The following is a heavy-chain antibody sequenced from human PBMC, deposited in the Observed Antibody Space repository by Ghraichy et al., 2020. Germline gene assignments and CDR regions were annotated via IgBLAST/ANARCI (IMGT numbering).Heavy chain of an antibody. Sequence: GGSLRLSCAASGFTFSRDEMSWVRQAPRKGLEWVAHISASESTIHYVDSVKGRFTISRDNAKNSLYLQMNSLRAEDTAVYYCARRTDSSGFHFYLDYWGQGILVIVSA. V-gene: IGHV3-48*03. CDR2: ISASESTI. CDR1: GFTFSRDE. CDR3: ARRTDSSGFHFYLDY. D-gene: IGHD3-22*01. J-gene: IGHJ4*02.